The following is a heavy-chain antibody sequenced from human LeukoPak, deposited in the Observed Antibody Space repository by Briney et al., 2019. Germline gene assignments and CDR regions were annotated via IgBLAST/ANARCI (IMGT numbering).Heavy chain of an antibody. V-gene: IGHV3-11*04. CDR3: AKDLTAVTTQGDY. J-gene: IGHJ4*02. CDR1: GFTFSDYY. Sequence: GGSLRLSCAASGFTFSDYYMSWIRQAPGKGLEWVSYISSSGSTIYYADSVKGRFTISRDNSKNTLYLQMNSLRVDDTAVYYCAKDLTAVTTQGDYWGQGTLVTVSS. D-gene: IGHD4-17*01. CDR2: ISSSGSTI.